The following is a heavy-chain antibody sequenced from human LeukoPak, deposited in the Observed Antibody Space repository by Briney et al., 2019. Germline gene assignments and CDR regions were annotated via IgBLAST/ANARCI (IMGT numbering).Heavy chain of an antibody. CDR3: ARDRGPYSGYDSYYFDY. J-gene: IGHJ4*02. V-gene: IGHV4-61*08. CDR2: IYYSGST. CDR1: GGSVSSGGYY. D-gene: IGHD5-12*01. Sequence: TSETLSLTCTVSGGSVSSGGYYWSWIRQPPGKGLEWIGYIYYSGSTNYNPSLKSRVTISVDTSKNQFSLKLSSVTAADTAVYYCARDRGPYSGYDSYYFDYWGQGTLVTVSS.